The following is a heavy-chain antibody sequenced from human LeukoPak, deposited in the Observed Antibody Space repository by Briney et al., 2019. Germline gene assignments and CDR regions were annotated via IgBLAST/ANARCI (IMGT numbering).Heavy chain of an antibody. CDR3: ARLTQDGS. V-gene: IGHV4-39*01. CDR1: GGSISSSSYY. J-gene: IGHJ5*02. Sequence: SETLSLTCTVSGGSISSSSYYWGWIRQPPGKGLEGIGSIYYSGSTYYNPSLKSRVTISVDTSKNQFSLKLSSVTAADTDVYYCARLTQDGSWGQGTLVTVSS. D-gene: IGHD3-10*01. CDR2: IYYSGST.